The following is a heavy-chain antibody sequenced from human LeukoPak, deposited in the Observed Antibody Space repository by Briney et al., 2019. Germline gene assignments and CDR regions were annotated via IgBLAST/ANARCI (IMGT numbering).Heavy chain of an antibody. V-gene: IGHV3-7*01. CDR1: RFTFSSYW. J-gene: IGHJ3*02. CDR3: ARDSGWYVDDAFDI. Sequence: KAGGSLRLSCAGSRFTFSSYWMSWVREVPGKGLEWVANIKEDGSERNYVDSVKGRFTIFRDNAKNSLYLQMNSLRAEDTAVYYCARDSGWYVDDAFDIWGQGTMVTVSS. CDR2: IKEDGSER. D-gene: IGHD6-19*01.